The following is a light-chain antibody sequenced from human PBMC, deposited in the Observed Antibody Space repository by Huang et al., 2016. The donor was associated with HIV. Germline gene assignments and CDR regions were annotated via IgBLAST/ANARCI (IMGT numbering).Light chain of an antibody. CDR1: QSVGRV. CDR3: EQRTYSFT. Sequence: EIVLTQSPATLSLSPGERATLSCRASQSVGRVLPWYQQKPGQAPRLLIYDASYRATGNPARFSGSGSETDFTLTSSSLGTEDFAVYYCEQRTYSFTFGPGTKVD. V-gene: IGKV3-11*01. J-gene: IGKJ3*01. CDR2: DAS.